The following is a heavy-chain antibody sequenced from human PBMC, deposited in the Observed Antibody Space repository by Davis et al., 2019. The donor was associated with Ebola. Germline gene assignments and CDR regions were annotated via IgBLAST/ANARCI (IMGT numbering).Heavy chain of an antibody. CDR2: INAGNGNT. Sequence: ASVKVSCKASGGTFSSYAMHWVRQAPGQRLEWMGWINAGNGNTKYSQKFQGRVTITRDTSASTAYMELSSLRSEDTAVYYCARERVGGSGWYFVTPGLDYWGQGTLVTVSS. V-gene: IGHV1-3*01. CDR3: ARERVGGSGWYFVTPGLDY. CDR1: GGTFSSYA. D-gene: IGHD6-19*01. J-gene: IGHJ4*02.